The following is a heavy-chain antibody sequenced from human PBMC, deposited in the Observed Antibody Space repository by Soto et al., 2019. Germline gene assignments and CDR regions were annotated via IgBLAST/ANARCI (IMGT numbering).Heavy chain of an antibody. CDR1: GFTFSDYY. D-gene: IGHD2-2*01. CDR3: ALSPDIVVVPAASPLSDY. Sequence: GGSLRLSCAASGFTFSDYYMSWIRQAPGKGLEWVSYISSSSSYTNYADSVKGRFTISRDNAKNSLYLQMNSLRAEDTAVYYCALSPDIVVVPAASPLSDYWGQGTLVTVSS. J-gene: IGHJ4*02. CDR2: ISSSSSYT. V-gene: IGHV3-11*03.